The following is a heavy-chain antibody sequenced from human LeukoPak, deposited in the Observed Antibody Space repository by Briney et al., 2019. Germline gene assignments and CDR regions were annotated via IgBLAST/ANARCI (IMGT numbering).Heavy chain of an antibody. CDR1: GFTFSSYA. V-gene: IGHV3-30*04. J-gene: IGHJ4*02. CDR2: ISYDGSNK. CDR3: ARDRLPYYDFWSGSSFDY. Sequence: GGSLRLSCAASGFTFSSYAMHWVRQAPGKGLEWVAVISYDGSNKYYADSVKGRFTISRDNSKNTLYLQMNSLRAEDTAVYYCARDRLPYYDFWSGSSFDYWGQGTLVTVSS. D-gene: IGHD3-3*01.